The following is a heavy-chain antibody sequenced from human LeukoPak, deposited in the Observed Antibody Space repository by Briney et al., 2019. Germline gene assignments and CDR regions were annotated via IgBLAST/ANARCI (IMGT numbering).Heavy chain of an antibody. V-gene: IGHV5-51*01. CDR1: GYSFTNYW. CDR3: ARHGNGMDV. CDR2: VYPSDSDT. J-gene: IGHJ6*02. Sequence: GESLKISCKGSGYSFTNYWIAWVRQKPGKGLEWMGIVYPSDSDTRYSPSFQGQVAISVDKSINTAYLQWSSLKASDSAMYYCARHGNGMDVWGQGTTVTVSS.